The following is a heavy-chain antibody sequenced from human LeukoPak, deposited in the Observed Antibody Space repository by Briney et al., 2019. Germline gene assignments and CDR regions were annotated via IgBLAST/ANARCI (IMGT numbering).Heavy chain of an antibody. CDR2: IYYGGST. J-gene: IGHJ1*01. Sequence: PSETLSLTCTVSGGSVSSGSYYWSWIRQPPGKGLEWIGYIYYGGSTNYNPSLKSRVTISVDTSKNQFSLKLSSVTAADTAVYYCASRYSGYDTEYFQHWGQGTLVTVSS. CDR3: ASRYSGYDTEYFQH. CDR1: GGSVSSGSYY. V-gene: IGHV4-61*01. D-gene: IGHD5-12*01.